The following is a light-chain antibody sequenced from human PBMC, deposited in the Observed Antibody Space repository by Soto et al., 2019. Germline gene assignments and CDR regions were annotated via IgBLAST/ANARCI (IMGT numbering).Light chain of an antibody. CDR1: SGHSNYA. J-gene: IGLJ3*02. V-gene: IGLV4-69*01. CDR2: VNSDGSH. Sequence: QYVLTQSPSASASLGASVKLTCTLSSGHSNYAIAWHQQQPEKGPRYLMKVNSDGSHYKGDGIPDRFSGSSSGAERYLTISSLQSEDEADYYCQTWGTGLWVFGGGTKLTVL. CDR3: QTWGTGLWV.